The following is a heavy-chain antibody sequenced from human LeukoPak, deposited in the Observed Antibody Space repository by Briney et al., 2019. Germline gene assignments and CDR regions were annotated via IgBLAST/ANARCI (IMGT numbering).Heavy chain of an antibody. CDR3: ARAPPGTCSGGSCYAKGSMDV. CDR2: IIPIIDTT. Sequence: GASVKVSCKASGGTFSTYVISWVRQAPGQGLEWMGGIIPIIDTTNYAQQFQGRVTITADESTSTAYMELSSLRSDDTAVYYCARAPPGTCSGGSCYAKGSMDVWGQGTTVTVSS. J-gene: IGHJ6*02. D-gene: IGHD2-15*01. CDR1: GGTFSTYV. V-gene: IGHV1-69*01.